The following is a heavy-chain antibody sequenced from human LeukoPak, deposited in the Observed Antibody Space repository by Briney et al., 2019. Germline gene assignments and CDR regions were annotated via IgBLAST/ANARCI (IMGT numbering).Heavy chain of an antibody. V-gene: IGHV3-30*04. D-gene: IGHD2-2*01. CDR2: ISYDGSNK. CDR3: ARDGVVRGGYCSSTSCAGGFDY. CDR1: GFTFSSYA. J-gene: IGHJ4*02. Sequence: HPGGSLRLSCAASGFTFSSYAMHWVRQAPGKGLEWVAVISYDGSNKYYADSVKGRFTISRDNSKNTLYLQMNSLRAEDTAVYHCARDGVVRGGYCSSTSCAGGFDYWGQGTLVTVSS.